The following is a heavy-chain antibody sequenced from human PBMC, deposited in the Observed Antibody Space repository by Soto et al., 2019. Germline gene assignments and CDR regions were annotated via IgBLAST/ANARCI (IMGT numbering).Heavy chain of an antibody. CDR3: AKGLDRASLDF. Sequence: EVQLLESGGTLVQPGGSLRLSCVASGFSFSTHTMNWVRQAPGKGLEWVSRVNADSDDISYADSIKGRFTISRDNSKNTLYLQMNILRVEDTTIYYCAKGLDRASLDFWGQGALVTVSS. D-gene: IGHD1-1*01. J-gene: IGHJ4*02. V-gene: IGHV3-23*01. CDR2: VNADSDDI. CDR1: GFSFSTHT.